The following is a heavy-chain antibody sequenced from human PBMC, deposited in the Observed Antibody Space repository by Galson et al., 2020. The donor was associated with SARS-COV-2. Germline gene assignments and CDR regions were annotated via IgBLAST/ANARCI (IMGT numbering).Heavy chain of an antibody. V-gene: IGHV1-2*02. CDR3: ARDLLYSSSWDFDY. CDR2: INPNSGGT. CDR1: GYTFTGYY. Sequence: ASVKVSCKASGYTFTGYYMHWVRQAPGQGLEWMGWINPNSGGTNYQGRVTMTRDTSISTAYMELSRLRSDDTAVYYCARDLLYSSSWDFDYWGQGTLVTVSS. J-gene: IGHJ4*02. D-gene: IGHD6-13*01.